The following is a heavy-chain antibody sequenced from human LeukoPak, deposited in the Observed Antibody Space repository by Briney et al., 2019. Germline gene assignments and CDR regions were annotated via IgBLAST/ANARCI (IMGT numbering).Heavy chain of an antibody. CDR2: TWYDGSNK. CDR1: GFTFSSYG. Sequence: PGGSLRLSCAASGFTFSSYGMHWVRQAPGKGLEWVAVTWYDGSNKYYADSVKGRFTISRDNSKNTLYLQMNSLRAEDTAVYYCARDTPSGIAAAGTWPIDYWGQGTLVTVSS. J-gene: IGHJ4*02. V-gene: IGHV3-33*01. D-gene: IGHD6-13*01. CDR3: ARDTPSGIAAAGTWPIDY.